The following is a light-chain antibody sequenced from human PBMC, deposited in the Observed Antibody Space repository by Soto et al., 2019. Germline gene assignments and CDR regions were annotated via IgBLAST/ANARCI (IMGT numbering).Light chain of an antibody. V-gene: IGLV2-14*03. J-gene: IGLJ3*02. CDR1: SSDVGAYNY. CDR3: SSYTSGSTLVV. Sequence: QSALTQPASVSTSPGQSITISCTGTSSDVGAYNYVSWYQQHLGKAPKLMIYDVTNRPSGVSNRFSGSKSGNTASLTISGLQAEDEADYYCSSYTSGSTLVVFGGGTKLTVL. CDR2: DVT.